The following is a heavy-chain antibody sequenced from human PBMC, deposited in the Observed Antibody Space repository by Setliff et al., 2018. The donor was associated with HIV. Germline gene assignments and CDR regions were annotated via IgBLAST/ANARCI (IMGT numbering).Heavy chain of an antibody. V-gene: IGHV4-39*07. CDR2: IHHSGTA. CDR3: ARILLYDSSAYFVNAFDI. J-gene: IGHJ3*02. Sequence: PSETLSLTCTVSGGSITRTPYYWGWIRQPPGKGLEWIGSIHHSGTAYDNPSLKSRVTISVDTSKNQFYLKLSSVTAADTAVYYCARILLYDSSAYFVNAFDIWGQGTVVTVSS. D-gene: IGHD3-22*01. CDR1: GGSITRTPYY.